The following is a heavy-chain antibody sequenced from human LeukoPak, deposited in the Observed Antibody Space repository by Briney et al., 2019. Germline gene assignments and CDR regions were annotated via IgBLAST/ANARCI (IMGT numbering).Heavy chain of an antibody. CDR2: ISAYNGNT. D-gene: IGHD2-15*01. Sequence: ASVKVSCKASGYTFTSYGISWVRQAPGQGLEWMGWISAYNGNTNYAQKLQGRVTMTTDTSTSTAYMELRSLRSDDTAVYYCASDVVAATYNWFDPWGQGTLVTVSS. CDR3: ASDVVAATYNWFDP. V-gene: IGHV1-18*01. J-gene: IGHJ5*02. CDR1: GYTFTSYG.